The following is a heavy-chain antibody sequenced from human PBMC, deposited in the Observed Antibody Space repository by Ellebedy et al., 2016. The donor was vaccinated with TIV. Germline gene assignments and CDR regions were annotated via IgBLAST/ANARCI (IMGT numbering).Heavy chain of an antibody. V-gene: IGHV4-39*07. CDR1: ADSISGSNCY. J-gene: IGHJ4*02. CDR2: IHYTGST. Sequence: MPSETLSLTCTVSADSISGSNCYWGWIRQPPGKGLEWIGSIHYTGSTHYNPSLKSRVTISVDTSKNQFSLKLSSVTAADTAVYYCARYRGVWGDFDYWGQGTLVTVSS. D-gene: IGHD7-27*01. CDR3: ARYRGVWGDFDY.